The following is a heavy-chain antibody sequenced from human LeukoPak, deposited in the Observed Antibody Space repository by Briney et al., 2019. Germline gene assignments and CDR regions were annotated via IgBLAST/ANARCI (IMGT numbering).Heavy chain of an antibody. Sequence: SETLSLTCTVSGGSISSSSYYWGWIRQPPGKGLEWIGSTYYSGSTYYNPSLKSRVTISVDTSKNQFSLKLTSVTAADTAVYYCARAISGSFRTSYYFDYWGQGTLVTVSS. CDR1: GGSISSSSYY. J-gene: IGHJ4*02. CDR2: TYYSGST. V-gene: IGHV4-39*01. D-gene: IGHD6-13*01. CDR3: ARAISGSFRTSYYFDY.